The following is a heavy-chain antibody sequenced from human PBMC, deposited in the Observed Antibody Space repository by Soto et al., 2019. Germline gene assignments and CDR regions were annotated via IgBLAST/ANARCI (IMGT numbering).Heavy chain of an antibody. Sequence: GESLKISCKGSGYSFTNYWISWVRQMPGKGLEWMGRIDPSDSYTNYSPSFQGHVTISADKSISTAYLQWSSLKASDTAMYYCARHRDAVVVAATQVSYYGMDVWGQGTTVTVSS. CDR2: IDPSDSYT. CDR3: ARHRDAVVVAATQVSYYGMDV. D-gene: IGHD2-15*01. V-gene: IGHV5-10-1*01. CDR1: GYSFTNYW. J-gene: IGHJ6*02.